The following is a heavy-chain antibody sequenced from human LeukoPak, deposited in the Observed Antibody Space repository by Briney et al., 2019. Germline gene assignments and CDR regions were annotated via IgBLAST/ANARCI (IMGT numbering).Heavy chain of an antibody. Sequence: GGSLRLSCAASGFTFSRYSMNWVRQAPGKGLEWVSSITSSSSYIYYADSLKGRFTISRDNAKNSLYLQMNSLRAEDTAVYYCARVAPAGKGFDYWGQGTLVTVSS. J-gene: IGHJ4*02. V-gene: IGHV3-21*01. CDR3: ARVAPAGKGFDY. CDR1: GFTFSRYS. D-gene: IGHD6-13*01. CDR2: ITSSSSYI.